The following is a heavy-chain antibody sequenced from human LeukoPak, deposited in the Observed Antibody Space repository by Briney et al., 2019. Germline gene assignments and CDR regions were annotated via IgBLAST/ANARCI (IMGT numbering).Heavy chain of an antibody. CDR3: ARDRRSSGYYSDY. J-gene: IGHJ4*02. CDR2: MNPNSGNT. D-gene: IGHD3-22*01. V-gene: IGHV1-8*02. CDR1: GYTFTSYG. Sequence: VASVKVSCKASGYTFTSYGISWVRQATGQGLEWMGWMNPNSGNTGYAQKFQGRVTMTRNTSISTAYMELSSLRSEDTALYYCARDRRSSGYYSDYWGQGTLVTVSS.